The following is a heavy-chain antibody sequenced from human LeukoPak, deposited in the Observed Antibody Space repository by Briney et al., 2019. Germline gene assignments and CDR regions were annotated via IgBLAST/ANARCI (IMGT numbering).Heavy chain of an antibody. V-gene: IGHV3-48*01. CDR2: IRSSSTNI. CDR3: ARGARGGGSDLYYFDN. Sequence: GGSLRLSCAASGFTFSSYSMNWVRQAPGKGREWVAYIRSSSTNIFYADSVKGRLTTSRDNAKNSLYLQMDSLRAEDTAVYSCARGARGGGSDLYYFDNWGQGILVTVSS. J-gene: IGHJ4*02. CDR1: GFTFSSYS. D-gene: IGHD2-21*01.